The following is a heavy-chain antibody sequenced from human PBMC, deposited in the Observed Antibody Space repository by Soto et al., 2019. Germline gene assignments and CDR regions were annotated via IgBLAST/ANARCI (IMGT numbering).Heavy chain of an antibody. CDR1: GLTSSGIE. Sequence: EVRLEESGGGFVQPGGALRLSCVFSGLTSSGIELNWVRQAAGKGLEWLSYISASGDTVDYIDSVRGRFTISRDNAKQSLFLQMSAVRVEDTAVYYCAGLSVTGGVDVWGQGTTVTVSS. CDR3: AGLSVTGGVDV. CDR2: ISASGDTV. J-gene: IGHJ6*02. V-gene: IGHV3-48*03. D-gene: IGHD2-21*02.